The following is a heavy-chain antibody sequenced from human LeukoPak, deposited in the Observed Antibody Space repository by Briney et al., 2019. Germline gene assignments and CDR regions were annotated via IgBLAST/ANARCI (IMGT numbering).Heavy chain of an antibody. CDR2: ISSSSSYI. CDR1: GFTFNNAW. J-gene: IGHJ3*02. D-gene: IGHD2-2*01. Sequence: GGSLRLSCAASGFTFNNAWMNWVRQAPGKGLEWVSSISSSSSYIYYADSVKGRFTISRDNAKNSLYLQMNSLRAEDTAVYYCARDGDIVVVPAANLDAFDIWGQGTMVTVSS. CDR3: ARDGDIVVVPAANLDAFDI. V-gene: IGHV3-21*01.